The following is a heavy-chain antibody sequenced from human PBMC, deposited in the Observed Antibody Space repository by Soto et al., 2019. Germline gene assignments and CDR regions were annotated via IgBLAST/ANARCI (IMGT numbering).Heavy chain of an antibody. CDR2: ISGSGGST. CDR1: GFAFSSYA. V-gene: IGHV3-23*01. D-gene: IGHD2-21*01. Sequence: PGGSLRLSCAASGFAFSSYAMSCVHQAPGKGLEWVSAISGSGGSTYYADSVKGRFTISRDNSKNTLYLQMNSLRAEDTAVYYCAKDMTTVVIANFDYWGQGTLVTVS. J-gene: IGHJ4*02. CDR3: AKDMTTVVIANFDY.